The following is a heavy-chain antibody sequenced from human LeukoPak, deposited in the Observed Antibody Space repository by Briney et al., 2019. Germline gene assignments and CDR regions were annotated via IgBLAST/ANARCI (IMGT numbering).Heavy chain of an antibody. D-gene: IGHD3-22*01. Sequence: SETLSLTCTVSGGSISSSSYYWGWIRQPPGKGLEWIGSIYYSGSTYYNPSLKSRVTISVDTSNNQFSLKLSSVTAADTAVYYCARYYYDSSGYAIYYYYMDVWGKGTTVTISS. J-gene: IGHJ6*03. CDR3: ARYYYDSSGYAIYYYYMDV. CDR1: GGSISSSSYY. CDR2: IYYSGST. V-gene: IGHV4-39*01.